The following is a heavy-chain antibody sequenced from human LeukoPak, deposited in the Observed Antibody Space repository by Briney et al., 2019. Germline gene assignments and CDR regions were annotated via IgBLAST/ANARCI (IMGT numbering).Heavy chain of an antibody. CDR3: ARIGEALLWFGEGPGDY. V-gene: IGHV7-4-1*02. CDR2: INTNTGNP. J-gene: IGHJ4*02. Sequence: ASVKVSCKASGYTFTSYAMNWVRQAPGQGLEWMGWINTNTGNPTYAQGFTGRFVFSLDTSVSTAYLQISSLKAEDTAVYYCARIGEALLWFGEGPGDYWGQGTLVTVSS. CDR1: GYTFTSYA. D-gene: IGHD3-10*01.